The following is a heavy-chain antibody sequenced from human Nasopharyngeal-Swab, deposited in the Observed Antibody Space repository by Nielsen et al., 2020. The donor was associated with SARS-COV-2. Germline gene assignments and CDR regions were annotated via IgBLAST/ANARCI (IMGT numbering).Heavy chain of an antibody. CDR2: IDPNTGGT. Sequence: WVRQAPGQGLEWMGRIDPNTGGTSSAQIFQGRVTMTRDTSISTVYIEVTSLTSDDTAVYYCARDRGIFQYYYYGMDVWGQGTTVTVSS. J-gene: IGHJ6*02. V-gene: IGHV1-2*06. CDR3: ARDRGIFQYYYYGMDV. D-gene: IGHD3-10*01.